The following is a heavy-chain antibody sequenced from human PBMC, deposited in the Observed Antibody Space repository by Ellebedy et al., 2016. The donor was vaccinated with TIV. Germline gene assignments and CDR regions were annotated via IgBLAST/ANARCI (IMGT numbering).Heavy chain of an antibody. V-gene: IGHV3-23*01. CDR2: IRGSGDNT. CDR3: TKSADGSGWYGPDY. Sequence: GESLKISCAASGFTFSSYAMSWVRQAPGKGLEWVSAIRGSGDNTYYADSVKGRFTISRDNSKNTLYLQMNSLRAEDTAVYYCTKSADGSGWYGPDYWGQGTLVTVSS. D-gene: IGHD6-19*01. J-gene: IGHJ4*02. CDR1: GFTFSSYA.